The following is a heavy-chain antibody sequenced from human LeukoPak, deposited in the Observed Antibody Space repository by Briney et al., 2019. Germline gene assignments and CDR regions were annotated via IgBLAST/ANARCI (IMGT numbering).Heavy chain of an antibody. D-gene: IGHD6-19*01. V-gene: IGHV1-18*01. CDR2: ISAYNGNT. Sequence: ASVKVSCKASGYTFTSYGISWVRQAPGQGLEWMGWISAYNGNTNYVQNFQGRVTMTRDTSTRTAYMELSSLRSEDTAVYYCAKEGNSGWVPKYWGQGTLVTVSS. CDR1: GYTFTSYG. J-gene: IGHJ4*02. CDR3: AKEGNSGWVPKY.